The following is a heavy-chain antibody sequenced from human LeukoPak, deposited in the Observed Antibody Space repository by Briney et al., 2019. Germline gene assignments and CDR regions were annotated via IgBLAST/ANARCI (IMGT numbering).Heavy chain of an antibody. CDR3: AKDNYYGSGSPHAFAI. Sequence: GGSLRLSCAASGFTFSNYAMRWVRQAPGKGLEWVSGIGGSGGSTYYADSVKGRFTISRDNSKNTLYLEMNSLRADDTAFYYCAKDNYYGSGSPHAFAIWGQGTMVTVSS. D-gene: IGHD3-10*01. CDR1: GFTFSNYA. V-gene: IGHV3-23*01. J-gene: IGHJ3*02. CDR2: IGGSGGST.